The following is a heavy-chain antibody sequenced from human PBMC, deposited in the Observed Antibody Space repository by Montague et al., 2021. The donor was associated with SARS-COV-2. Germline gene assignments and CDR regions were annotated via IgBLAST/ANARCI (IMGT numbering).Heavy chain of an antibody. CDR1: GGSISSFY. D-gene: IGHD5-24*01. Sequence: SETLSLTCTVSGGSISSFYWSWFRQPPGKGREWIGYISVSGSTNYHPSLTSRVTMSVDTSKNPFSMKVNSVTAADTAVYSCARNYRSTLPAVYWGRGTLVTVSS. J-gene: IGHJ4*02. V-gene: IGHV4-59*08. CDR2: ISVSGST. CDR3: ARNYRSTLPAVY.